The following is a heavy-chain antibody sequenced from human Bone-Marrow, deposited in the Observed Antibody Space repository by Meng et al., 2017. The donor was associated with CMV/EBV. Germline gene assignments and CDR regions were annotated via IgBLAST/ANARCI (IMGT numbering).Heavy chain of an antibody. D-gene: IGHD1-1*01. CDR1: GVSISTHY. CDR3: AERGGGY. J-gene: IGHJ4*02. CDR2: IHYTGRA. V-gene: IGHV4-59*11. Sequence: QVRLQRSGPGLVTPSETLSLTCRVSGVSISTHYWSWIRQTPGKGLEWIASIHYTGRADYSPSLKSRVTVSVDTSDSQLSLKLSSVTTADTAMYYCAERGGGYWGQGILVTVSS.